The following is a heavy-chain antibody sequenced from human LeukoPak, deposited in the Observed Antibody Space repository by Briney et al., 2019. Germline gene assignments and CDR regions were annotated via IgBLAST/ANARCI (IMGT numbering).Heavy chain of an antibody. D-gene: IGHD5-18*01. Sequence: SETLSLTCTVSGGSISSSSYYWGWIRQPPGKGLEWIGTIYYSGSTYYNPSLKSRVTISVDTSKNQFSLNLSSVTAADTAVYYCARARGYSYGYPDYWGQGTLVTVSS. J-gene: IGHJ4*02. V-gene: IGHV4-39*07. CDR1: GGSISSSSYY. CDR2: IYYSGST. CDR3: ARARGYSYGYPDY.